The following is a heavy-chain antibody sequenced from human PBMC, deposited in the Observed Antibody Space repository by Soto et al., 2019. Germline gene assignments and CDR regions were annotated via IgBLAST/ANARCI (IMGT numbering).Heavy chain of an antibody. Sequence: QVQLVQSGAEVKKPGASMKVSCKASGYTFTSYDINWVRQATGQGLEWMGGINPNCGTTSYAQKFQGRVTITRNTSMSTAYMELSSLRSEDTAVYYCAGVGGGRRANWFDPWGQGTLVTVSS. J-gene: IGHJ5*02. CDR1: GYTFTSYD. D-gene: IGHD2-15*01. CDR3: AGVGGGRRANWFDP. CDR2: INPNCGTT. V-gene: IGHV1-8*03.